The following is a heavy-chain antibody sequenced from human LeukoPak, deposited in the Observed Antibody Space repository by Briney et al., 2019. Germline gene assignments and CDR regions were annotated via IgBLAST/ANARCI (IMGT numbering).Heavy chain of an antibody. J-gene: IGHJ4*02. D-gene: IGHD1-14*01. CDR1: GFTFSNYA. CDR2: ISYDGSNK. V-gene: IGHV3-30*18. Sequence: PGGSLRLSCAASGFTFSNYAMSWVRQAPGKGLEWVAVISYDGSNKYYADSVKGRFTISRDNSKNTLYLQMNSLRAEDTAVYYCAKSHYLQVTSRRTTGIFDYWGQGTLVTVSS. CDR3: AKSHYLQVTSRRTTGIFDY.